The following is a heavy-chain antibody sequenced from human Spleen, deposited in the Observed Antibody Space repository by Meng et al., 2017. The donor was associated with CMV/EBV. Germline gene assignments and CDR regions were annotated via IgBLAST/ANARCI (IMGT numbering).Heavy chain of an antibody. J-gene: IGHJ3*02. CDR1: GFTFSNYG. V-gene: IGHV3-33*06. CDR2: IWCDGSNK. D-gene: IGHD3-22*01. Sequence: GGSLRLSCTTSGFTFSNYGMHWVRQPPGKGLEWVALIWCDGSNKYYADSMKGRFTISRDNSKNTLYLQMNSLRAEDTAVYYCAKVGVSSDSSGPDAFDIWGQGTMVTVSS. CDR3: AKVGVSSDSSGPDAFDI.